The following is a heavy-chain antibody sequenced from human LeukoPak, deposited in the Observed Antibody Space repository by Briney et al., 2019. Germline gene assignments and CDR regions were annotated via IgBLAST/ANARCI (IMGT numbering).Heavy chain of an antibody. CDR2: IYYSGST. CDR3: ARQTGSGLFILP. V-gene: IGHV4-30-4*07. CDR1: GGSISSGGYS. D-gene: IGHD3/OR15-3a*01. Sequence: SETLSLTCTVSGGSISSGGYSWSWIRQPPGKGLEWIGYIYYSGSTYYNPSLKSRVTISVDTSKNQFSLRLTSVTAADTAVYYCARQTGSGLFILPGGQGTLVTVSS. J-gene: IGHJ4*02.